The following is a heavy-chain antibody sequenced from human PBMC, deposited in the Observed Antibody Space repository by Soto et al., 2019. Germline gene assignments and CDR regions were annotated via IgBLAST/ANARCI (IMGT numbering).Heavy chain of an antibody. J-gene: IGHJ6*02. Sequence: SQTLSLTFAISGDSVSSNSSAWNCISQSPSRGLEWLGRTYYRSKWYNDYAVSVKSRITINPDTSKNQFSLQLNSVTPEDTAVYYCARLGYCSSTSCSGGGMDVWGQGTTVTVSS. V-gene: IGHV6-1*01. CDR1: GDSVSSNSSA. CDR3: ARLGYCSSTSCSGGGMDV. CDR2: TYYRSKWYN. D-gene: IGHD2-2*01.